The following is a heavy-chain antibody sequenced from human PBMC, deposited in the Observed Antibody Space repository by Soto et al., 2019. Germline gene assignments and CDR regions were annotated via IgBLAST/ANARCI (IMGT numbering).Heavy chain of an antibody. CDR2: IYHSGST. CDR3: ARVGGHGMDV. D-gene: IGHD3-10*01. J-gene: IGHJ6*02. V-gene: IGHV4-38-2*01. Sequence: SETLSLTCAVSGYSISSGYYWGWIRQPPGKGLEWIGSIYHSGSTYNNPSLKSRVTISVDTSKNQFSLKLSSVTAADTAVYYCARVGGHGMDVWGQGTTVTVSS. CDR1: GYSISSGYY.